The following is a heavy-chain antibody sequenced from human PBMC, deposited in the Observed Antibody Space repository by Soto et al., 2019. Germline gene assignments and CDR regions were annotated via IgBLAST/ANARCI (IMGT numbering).Heavy chain of an antibody. CDR1: GFTFSNYW. Sequence: EVQLVESGGGLVQPGGSLRLSCAASGFTFSNYWMSWVRQAPGKGLEWVASIKQEGSAKDYVDSVRGRFTISRDNPKKSLDLQMNSGRAEGTAVYYCARDQGAYDFGIRMAYFYYAAVWGKWTTVTVSS. CDR3: ARDQGAYDFGIRMAYFYYAAV. J-gene: IGHJ6*04. CDR2: IKQEGSAK. V-gene: IGHV3-7*01. D-gene: IGHD3-3*01.